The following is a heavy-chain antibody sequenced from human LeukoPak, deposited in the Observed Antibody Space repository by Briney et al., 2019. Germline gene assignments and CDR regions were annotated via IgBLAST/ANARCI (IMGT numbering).Heavy chain of an antibody. Sequence: GRSLRLSCAASGFTFSSYGMHWVRQAPGKGLEWVAVIWYDGSNKYYADSVKGRFTISRDNSKNTLYLQMNSLRAEDTAVYYCARESGDYGDLRVYNWFDPWGQGTLVTVSS. J-gene: IGHJ5*02. CDR1: GFTFSSYG. V-gene: IGHV3-33*01. D-gene: IGHD4-17*01. CDR3: ARESGDYGDLRVYNWFDP. CDR2: IWYDGSNK.